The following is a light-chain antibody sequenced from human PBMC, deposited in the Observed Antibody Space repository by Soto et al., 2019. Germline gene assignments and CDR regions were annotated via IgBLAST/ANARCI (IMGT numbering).Light chain of an antibody. V-gene: IGKV3-20*01. CDR1: QSVRNNY. J-gene: IGKJ2*01. Sequence: IVLTQSPGTLSLSPGERATLSCRASQSVRNNYLAWCHQVAGQAPRLLMFGTGSRETGIPDRCSGTGSGTECTRIINRLEPEDFAVYYCQQYSSTPHTFGQGTKVDIK. CDR2: GTG. CDR3: QQYSSTPHT.